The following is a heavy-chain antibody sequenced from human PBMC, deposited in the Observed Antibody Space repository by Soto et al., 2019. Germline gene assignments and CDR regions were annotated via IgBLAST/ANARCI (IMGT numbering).Heavy chain of an antibody. CDR3: ARESLSIRDHVTEYYYGSGSFFDY. CDR2: IWYDGSNK. J-gene: IGHJ4*02. CDR1: GFTFSSYG. Sequence: QVQLVESGGGVVQPGRSLRLSCAASGFTFSSYGMHWVRQAPGKGLEWVAVIWYDGSNKYYADSVKGRFTISRDNSKNTLYLQMNSLRAADTAVYYCARESLSIRDHVTEYYYGSGSFFDYWGQGTLVTVSS. D-gene: IGHD3-10*01. V-gene: IGHV3-33*01.